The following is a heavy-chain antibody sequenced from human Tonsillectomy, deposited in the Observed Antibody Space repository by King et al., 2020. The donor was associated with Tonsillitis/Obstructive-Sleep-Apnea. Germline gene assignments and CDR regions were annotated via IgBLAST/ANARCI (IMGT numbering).Heavy chain of an antibody. CDR1: GFTFTNYA. D-gene: IGHD6-19*01. CDR3: AGRPAVADYYYMDV. CDR2: ISDNGVGT. J-gene: IGHJ6*03. Sequence: VQLVESGGGSVQPGGSLRLSCAASGFTFTNYAMTWVRQAPGKGLEGVSSISDNGVGTHYADSVKGRFTISRDNSKNTLYLQMNSLRGDDTAVYYCAGRPAVADYYYMDVWGKGTTVTVSS. V-gene: IGHV3-23*04.